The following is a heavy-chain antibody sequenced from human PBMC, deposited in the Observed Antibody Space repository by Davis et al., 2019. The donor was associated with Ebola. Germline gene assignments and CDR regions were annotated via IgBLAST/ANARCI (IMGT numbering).Heavy chain of an antibody. V-gene: IGHV3-74*01. Sequence: GESLKISCAASGFTFSSYWMHWVRQAPGKGLVWVSRINSDGSSTSYADSVKGRFTISRDNAKNTLYLQMDNLRAEDTAVYYCARQRSDYSHDHLGQGTLVTVSS. CDR2: INSDGSST. J-gene: IGHJ4*02. CDR1: GFTFSSYW. D-gene: IGHD5-12*01. CDR3: ARQRSDYSHDH.